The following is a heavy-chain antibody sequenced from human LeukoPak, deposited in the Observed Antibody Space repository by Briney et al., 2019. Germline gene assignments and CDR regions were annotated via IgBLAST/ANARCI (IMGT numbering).Heavy chain of an antibody. Sequence: GGSLRLSCAASGFTFSSYSMYWVRQAPGKGLECVSYISSSATIYYADSVKGRFTISRDNAKNSLFLQMNSLRAEDTAVYYCARDAYYYDSSGYYSYWGQGTLVTVSS. CDR2: ISSSATI. J-gene: IGHJ4*02. CDR1: GFTFSSYS. CDR3: ARDAYYYDSSGYYSY. D-gene: IGHD3-22*01. V-gene: IGHV3-48*04.